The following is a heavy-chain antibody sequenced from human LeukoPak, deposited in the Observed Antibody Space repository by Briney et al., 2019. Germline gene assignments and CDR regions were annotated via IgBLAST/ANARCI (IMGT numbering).Heavy chain of an antibody. V-gene: IGHV3-23*01. CDR3: AKDLKYPGSLRIADF. CDR1: GFTFISYA. CDR2: ISGSGGST. Sequence: GGSLRLSCAASGFTFISYAMSWVRQAPGKGLEWVSLISGSGGSTNYADSVKGRFTISRDNSKNMLYVQMNSLRAEDTAVYYCAKDLKYPGSLRIADFWGQGTLVTVSS. J-gene: IGHJ4*02. D-gene: IGHD1-26*01.